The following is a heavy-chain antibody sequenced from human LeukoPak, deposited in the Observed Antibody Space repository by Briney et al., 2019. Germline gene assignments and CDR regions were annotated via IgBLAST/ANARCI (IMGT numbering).Heavy chain of an antibody. V-gene: IGHV1-18*01. CDR2: ISAYNGNT. D-gene: IGHD3-10*01. J-gene: IGHJ4*02. CDR3: AGYGSGSYYRSLDY. CDR1: GYTFTSYG. Sequence: ASVKVSCKASGYTFTSYGISWVRQASGQGLEWMGWISAYNGNTNYAQKLQGRVTMTTDTSTSTAYMELRSLRSDDTAVYYCAGYGSGSYYRSLDYWGQGTLVTVSS.